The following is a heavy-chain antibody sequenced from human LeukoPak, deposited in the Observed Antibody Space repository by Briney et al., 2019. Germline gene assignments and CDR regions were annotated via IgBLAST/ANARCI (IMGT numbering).Heavy chain of an antibody. V-gene: IGHV3-20*04. J-gene: IGHJ4*02. D-gene: IGHD1-26*01. CDR3: ARDRGELGRRYFDY. CDR1: GFTFSSYG. CDR2: INWNGGST. Sequence: GGSLRLSCAASGFTFSSYGMSWVRQAPGKGLEWVSGINWNGGSTGYADSVKGRFTISRDNAKNSLYLQMNSLRAEDTALYYCARDRGELGRRYFDYWGQGTLVTVSS.